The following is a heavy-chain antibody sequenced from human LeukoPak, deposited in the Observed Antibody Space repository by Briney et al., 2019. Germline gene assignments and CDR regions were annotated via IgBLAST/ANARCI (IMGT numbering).Heavy chain of an antibody. D-gene: IGHD3-22*01. CDR1: GFTFSSYA. CDR2: ISGSGDST. CDR3: ARSRSDSSGYYRRHRLDY. Sequence: GGSLRLSCAASGFTFSSYAMRWVRQAPGKGLEWVSGISGSGDSTYYADSVKGRFTISRDNAKNSLYLQMNSLRAEDTAVYYCARSRSDSSGYYRRHRLDYWGQGTLVTVSS. J-gene: IGHJ4*02. V-gene: IGHV3-23*01.